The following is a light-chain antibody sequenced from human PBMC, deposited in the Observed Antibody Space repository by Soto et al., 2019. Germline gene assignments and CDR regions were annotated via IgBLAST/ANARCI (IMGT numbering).Light chain of an antibody. CDR3: MQALQTPVT. J-gene: IGKJ4*01. Sequence: DIVLTQSSLSLPVTPGEPASISCRSSQSLLHSDGYNYLDWYMQKPGQSPQLLIYSGSHTASGVPDRFSGSGSGTDFTLKISRVEAEDVGVYYCMQALQTPVTFGGGTKVEIK. CDR1: QSLLHSDGYNY. CDR2: SGS. V-gene: IGKV2-28*01.